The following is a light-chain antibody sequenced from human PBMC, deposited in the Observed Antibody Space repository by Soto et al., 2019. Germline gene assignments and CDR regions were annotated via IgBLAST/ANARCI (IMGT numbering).Light chain of an antibody. V-gene: IGLV2-14*01. Sequence: QSALTQPASVSGSPGQSITISCTGTSSDVGAYNYVSWYQHHPGKAPKLMIYEVTNRPSGVSNRFSGSKSGNTASLTISGLLYEDEGDYYCSSYRSSARVFGTGTKVTAL. CDR3: SSYRSSARV. CDR1: SSDVGAYNY. CDR2: EVT. J-gene: IGLJ1*01.